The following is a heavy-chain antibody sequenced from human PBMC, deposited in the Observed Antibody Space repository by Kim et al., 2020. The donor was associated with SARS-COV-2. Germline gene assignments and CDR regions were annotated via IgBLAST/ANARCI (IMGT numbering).Heavy chain of an antibody. V-gene: IGHV3-48*02. D-gene: IGHD3-22*01. CDR3: ARDGGYYDSSGYYYAARYYYGMDV. CDR2: ISSSSSTI. CDR1: GFTFSSYS. Sequence: GGSLRLSCAASGFTFSSYSMNWVRQAPGKGLEWVSYISSSSSTIYYADSVKGRFTISRDNAKNSLYLQMNSLRDEDTAVYYCARDGGYYDSSGYYYAARYYYGMDVWGQGTTVTVSS. J-gene: IGHJ6*02.